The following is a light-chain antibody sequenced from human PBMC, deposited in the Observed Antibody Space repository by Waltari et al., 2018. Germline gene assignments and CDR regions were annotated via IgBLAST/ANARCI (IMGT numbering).Light chain of an antibody. CDR2: STS. J-gene: IGKJ2*01. V-gene: IGKV1-39*01. Sequence: DIQMTQSPSSLSASAGDRVTITCRASQSISNYLNWYQQKPGKAPKVLIYSTSALQSGVPSRFSGSGSGTDFTLTISSLQPEDFATYYCQQSYSVLPYTFGQGTKLEIK. CDR3: QQSYSVLPYT. CDR1: QSISNY.